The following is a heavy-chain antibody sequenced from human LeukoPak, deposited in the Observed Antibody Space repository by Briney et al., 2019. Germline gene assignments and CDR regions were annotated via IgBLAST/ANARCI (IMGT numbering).Heavy chain of an antibody. CDR1: GGTFSSYA. V-gene: IGHV1-69*13. Sequence: SVKVSCKASGGTFSSYAISWVRQAPGQGLEWMGGIIPIFGTANYAQKFQGRVTTTADESTSTAYMELSSLRSEDTAVYYCARGTSSIAARPSNYYGMDVWGQGTTVTVSS. J-gene: IGHJ6*02. D-gene: IGHD6-6*01. CDR3: ARGTSSIAARPSNYYGMDV. CDR2: IIPIFGTA.